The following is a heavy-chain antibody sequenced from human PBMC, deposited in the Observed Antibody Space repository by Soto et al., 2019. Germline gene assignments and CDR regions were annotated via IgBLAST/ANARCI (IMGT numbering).Heavy chain of an antibody. CDR2: MNANSGNT. CDR1: GYTFTSYD. J-gene: IGHJ4*02. D-gene: IGHD6-19*01. CDR3: AMGGQWLAFDY. V-gene: IGHV1-8*01. Sequence: QVHLVQSGAEVKKPGASVKVSCKASGYTFTSYDINWVRQATGQGLEWMGWMNANSGNTGYAQKYQGRVIMTKNTSIRTAYMGLISLRSEDTAVYYCAMGGQWLAFDYGAKGPLVSASS.